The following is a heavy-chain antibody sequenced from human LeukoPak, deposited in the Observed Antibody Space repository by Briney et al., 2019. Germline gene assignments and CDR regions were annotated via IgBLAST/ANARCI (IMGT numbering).Heavy chain of an antibody. D-gene: IGHD3-10*01. J-gene: IGHJ4*02. CDR2: IIPILGIA. V-gene: IGHV1-69*02. Sequence: ASVKVSCKASGYTFTSYYMHWVRQAPGQGLEWMGRIIPILGIANYAQKFQGRVTITADKSTSTAYMELSSLRSEDTAVYYCARRRDTNYYGSGSYNYWGQGTLVTVSS. CDR1: GYTFTSYY. CDR3: ARRRDTNYYGSGSYNY.